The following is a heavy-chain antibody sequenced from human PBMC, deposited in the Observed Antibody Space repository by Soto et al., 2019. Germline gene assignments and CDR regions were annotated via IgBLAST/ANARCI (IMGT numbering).Heavy chain of an antibody. CDR1: GFSFVSYA. J-gene: IGHJ1*01. CDR3: ARWSYLDS. D-gene: IGHD3-10*01. V-gene: IGHV3-23*01. Sequence: DVQLWESGGGLVQPGGSLRLSCAASGFSFVSYALSWVRQAPGKGLEWVSTISGSDGKTFYADSVKGRFSISRDTSHSTLDLQMNSLRADYTAMYYCARWSYLDSWGQGTRVTVSA. CDR2: ISGSDGKT.